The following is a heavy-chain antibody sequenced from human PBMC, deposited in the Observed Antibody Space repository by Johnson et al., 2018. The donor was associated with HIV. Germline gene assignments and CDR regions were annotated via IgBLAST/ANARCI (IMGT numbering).Heavy chain of an antibody. CDR3: ARGGTYYYGLGPSDAFDI. J-gene: IGHJ3*02. V-gene: IGHV3-20*04. Sequence: VQLVESGGGVARPGGSLRLSCEASGFSFDEYDMSWVRQAPGKGLEWVSGINWNGATPGSADSVKGRFTISRDNAKNSLYLQMNSLRAEDTALYYCARGGTYYYGLGPSDAFDIWGQGTMVTVSS. CDR1: GFSFDEYD. CDR2: INWNGATP. D-gene: IGHD3-10*01.